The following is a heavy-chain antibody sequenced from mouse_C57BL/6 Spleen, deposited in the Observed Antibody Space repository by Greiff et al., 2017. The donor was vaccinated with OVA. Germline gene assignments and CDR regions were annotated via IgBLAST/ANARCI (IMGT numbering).Heavy chain of an antibody. CDR1: GYTFTSYW. Sequence: VQLQQPGAELVRPGTSVKLSCKASGYTFTSYWMHWVKQRPGQGLEWIGVIDPSDSYTNYNQKFKGKATLTVDTSSSTAYMQLSSLTSEDSAVYYCARRPYDYDWCAYWGQGTLVTVSA. CDR2: IDPSDSYT. CDR3: ARRPYDYDWCAY. D-gene: IGHD2-4*01. V-gene: IGHV1-59*01. J-gene: IGHJ3*01.